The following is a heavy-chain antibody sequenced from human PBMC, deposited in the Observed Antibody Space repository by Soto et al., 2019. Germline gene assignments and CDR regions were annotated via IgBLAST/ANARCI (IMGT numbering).Heavy chain of an antibody. J-gene: IGHJ5*02. CDR1: GGTFSSYA. Sequence: QVQLVQSGAEVKKPGSSVKVSCKASGGTFSSYAISWVRQAPGQGLEWMGGIIPIFGTANYAQKFQGRVTIPADESTSTAYMELSSLRSEDTAVYYCARGRLESITMIVVSSGWFDPWGQGTLVTVSS. D-gene: IGHD3-22*01. V-gene: IGHV1-69*01. CDR2: IIPIFGTA. CDR3: ARGRLESITMIVVSSGWFDP.